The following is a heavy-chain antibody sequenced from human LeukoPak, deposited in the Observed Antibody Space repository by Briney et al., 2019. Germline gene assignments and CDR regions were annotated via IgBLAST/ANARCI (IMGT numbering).Heavy chain of an antibody. CDR3: ARHMGFEYFDY. CDR2: INPGGSDT. CDR1: GYSLTSYW. V-gene: IGHV5-51*01. D-gene: IGHD3-10*01. J-gene: IGHJ4*02. Sequence: GESLKISCKGSGYSLTSYWIGWVRQMPGKGLEWMGVINPGGSDTRYSPSFEGQVTISVDKSISTTYLQWSSLKASDTAMYYCARHMGFEYFDYWGRGTLVTVSS.